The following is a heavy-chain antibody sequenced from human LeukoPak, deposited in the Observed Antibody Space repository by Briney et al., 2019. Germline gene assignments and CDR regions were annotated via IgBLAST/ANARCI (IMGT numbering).Heavy chain of an antibody. Sequence: GSLRLSCAASGFTFSSYEMNWVRQAPGKGLEWVSSISSGGITIYYADSVKGRFTISRDNAKNSLYLQMNSLRVEDTAVYYCASVGVFSSSWLRYWGQGNPVAVSS. D-gene: IGHD6-13*01. J-gene: IGHJ4*02. CDR1: GFTFSSYE. CDR2: ISSGGITI. V-gene: IGHV3-48*03. CDR3: ASVGVFSSSWLRY.